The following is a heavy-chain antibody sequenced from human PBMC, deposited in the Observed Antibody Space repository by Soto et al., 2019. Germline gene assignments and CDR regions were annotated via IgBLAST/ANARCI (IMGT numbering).Heavy chain of an antibody. V-gene: IGHV4-4*02. Sequence: SXTLSLSCEISGGSISNSNLWIWVRQPPGKGLEWIGEIYHSGSTNYNPSLKSRVTISVDKSKNQFSLKLSSVTAADTAVYYCARTETIAVAGTFDHWGHGTLVTVPS. CDR2: IYHSGST. D-gene: IGHD6-19*01. CDR3: ARTETIAVAGTFDH. J-gene: IGHJ4*01. CDR1: GGSISNSNL.